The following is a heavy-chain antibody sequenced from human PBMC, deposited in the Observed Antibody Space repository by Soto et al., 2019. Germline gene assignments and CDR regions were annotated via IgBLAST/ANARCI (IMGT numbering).Heavy chain of an antibody. CDR2: ISGSGGST. CDR1: GFTFSSYA. D-gene: IGHD1-26*01. J-gene: IGHJ6*02. Sequence: GSLRLSCAASGFTFSSYAMSWVRPAPGKGLGWVSAISGSGGSTYYADSVKGRFTISRDNSKNTLYLQMNSLRAEDTAVYYCAKPSGSYFYYGMDVWGQGTTVTVSS. V-gene: IGHV3-23*01. CDR3: AKPSGSYFYYGMDV.